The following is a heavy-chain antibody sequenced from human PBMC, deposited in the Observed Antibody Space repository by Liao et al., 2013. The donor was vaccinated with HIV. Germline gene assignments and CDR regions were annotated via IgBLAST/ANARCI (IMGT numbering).Heavy chain of an antibody. CDR2: INDSGST. J-gene: IGHJ4*02. V-gene: IGHV4-34*01. CDR1: GGSFSGYF. Sequence: QVQLQQWGAGLLKPSETLSLTCAVYGGSFSGYFWTWIRQPPGKGLEWIGEINDSGSTNYNPSLKSRVTISVDTSKNQFSLKLSSVTAADTAVYYCARSVLRYFDWLSSFDYWGQGTLVTVSS. D-gene: IGHD3-9*01. CDR3: ARSVLRYFDWLSSFDY.